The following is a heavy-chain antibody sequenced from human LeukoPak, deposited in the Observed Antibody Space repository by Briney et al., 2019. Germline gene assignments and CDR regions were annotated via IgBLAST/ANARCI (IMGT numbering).Heavy chain of an antibody. CDR1: GFTFSSYA. Sequence: PGGSLRLSCAASGFTFSSYAMSWVRQAPGKGLEWVSSISSSSSYIYYAGSVKGRFTISKNNAKNSLYLQMNSLRAEDTAVYYCARVGYSWNAFDIWGQGTMVTVSS. D-gene: IGHD5-12*01. J-gene: IGHJ3*02. V-gene: IGHV3-21*01. CDR3: ARVGYSWNAFDI. CDR2: ISSSSSYI.